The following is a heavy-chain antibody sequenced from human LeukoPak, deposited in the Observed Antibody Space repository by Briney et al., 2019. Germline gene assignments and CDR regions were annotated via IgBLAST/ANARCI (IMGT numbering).Heavy chain of an antibody. Sequence: GSLRLSCAASGFTFSSYGMSWIRQPPGKGLEWIGSISYSGSTNYSPSLKSRVTMSVDTSQNQFSLNLSSVTAADTAVYYCARQRRVTLGFFDYWGQGTLVTVSS. J-gene: IGHJ4*02. D-gene: IGHD3-16*02. CDR1: GFTFSSYG. CDR2: ISYSGST. CDR3: ARQRRVTLGFFDY. V-gene: IGHV4-59*08.